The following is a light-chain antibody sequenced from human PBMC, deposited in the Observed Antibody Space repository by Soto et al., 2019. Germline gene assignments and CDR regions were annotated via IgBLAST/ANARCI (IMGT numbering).Light chain of an antibody. J-gene: IGLJ1*01. CDR2: EVT. CDR1: SSDVGGYNY. CDR3: SSYADSNSYV. Sequence: SVLTQPPSASGSPGQSVTISCTGTSSDVGGYNYVYWYQQHPGKAPKLMIYEVTKRPSGVPDRFSGSKSGNTASLTVSELQAEDEADYYCSSYADSNSYVFGTGTKVTVL. V-gene: IGLV2-8*01.